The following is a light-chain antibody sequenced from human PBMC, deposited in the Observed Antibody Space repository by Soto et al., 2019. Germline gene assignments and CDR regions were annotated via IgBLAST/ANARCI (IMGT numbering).Light chain of an antibody. CDR1: QTVSKNY. CDR3: QQYAVSPIT. Sequence: EIVLTQSPVTLSLSPGEGATLSCRASQTVSKNYLAWYHQKPGQAPRLLIYAASTRATGIPARFSGSGSGTDFTLTISRLEPEDFAVFYCQQYAVSPITFGQGTRVEIK. CDR2: AAS. V-gene: IGKV3-20*01. J-gene: IGKJ5*01.